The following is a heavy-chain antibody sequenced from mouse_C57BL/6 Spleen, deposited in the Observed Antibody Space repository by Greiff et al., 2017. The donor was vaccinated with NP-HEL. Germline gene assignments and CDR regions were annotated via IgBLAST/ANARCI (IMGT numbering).Heavy chain of an antibody. CDR3: TTTIVANFDY. D-gene: IGHD1-1*01. J-gene: IGHJ2*01. CDR2: IDPEDGDT. Sequence: VHVKQSGAELVRPGASVKLSCTASGFNIKDYYMHWVKQRPEQGLEWIGRIDPEDGDTEYAPKFQGKATMTADTSSNTAYLQLSSLTSEDTAVYYCTTTIVANFDYWGQGTTLTVSS. V-gene: IGHV14-1*01. CDR1: GFNIKDYY.